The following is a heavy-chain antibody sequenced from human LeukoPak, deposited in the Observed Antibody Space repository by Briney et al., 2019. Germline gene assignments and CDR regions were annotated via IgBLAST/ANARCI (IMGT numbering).Heavy chain of an antibody. CDR1: GITISGHG. D-gene: IGHD2/OR15-2a*01. Sequence: PGGSLRLSCAASGITISGHGMAWGRQPPGKGREWVGSIKPDGSEKFYLDSVKGRFTMSRDNAKNSLYLQMNRLRGGDTAVYYCATRPARNNFRAVFHFWGRGTLIPLSS. J-gene: IGHJ4*02. CDR2: IKPDGSEK. V-gene: IGHV3-7*01. CDR3: ATRPARNNFRAVFHF.